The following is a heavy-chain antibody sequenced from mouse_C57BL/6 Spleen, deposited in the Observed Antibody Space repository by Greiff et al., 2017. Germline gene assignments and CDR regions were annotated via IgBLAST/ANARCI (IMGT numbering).Heavy chain of an antibody. D-gene: IGHD2-4*01. CDR2: IYPGSGST. CDR3: SRSGYYYDGEGAMDY. V-gene: IGHV1-55*01. J-gene: IGHJ4*01. Sequence: QVQLQQPGAELVKPGASVKMSCKASGYTFTSYWITWVKQRPGQGLEWIGDIYPGSGSTNYNEKFKSKATLTVDTSSSTAYMQLSSLTSEDSAVYYCSRSGYYYDGEGAMDYWGQGTSVTVSS. CDR1: GYTFTSYW.